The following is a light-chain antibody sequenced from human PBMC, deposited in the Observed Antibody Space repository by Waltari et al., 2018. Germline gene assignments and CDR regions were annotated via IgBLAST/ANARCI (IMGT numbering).Light chain of an antibody. Sequence: QSALTQPASVSGSPGESITISCTGTSRDVGNFNLDSWYQQYPGKAPKLMIYEVNTRPSGVSNRFSGSKSGNTASLTISGLQAEDEADYYCSSYTISSTYVFGTGTKVTVL. CDR3: SSYTISSTYV. CDR2: EVN. V-gene: IGLV2-23*02. CDR1: SRDVGNFNL. J-gene: IGLJ1*01.